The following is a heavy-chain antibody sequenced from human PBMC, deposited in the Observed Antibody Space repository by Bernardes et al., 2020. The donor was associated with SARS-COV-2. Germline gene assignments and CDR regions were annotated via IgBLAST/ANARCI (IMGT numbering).Heavy chain of an antibody. V-gene: IGHV3-48*03. D-gene: IGHD3-9*01. CDR1: GFTVSSYE. CDR2: ISSSGSTI. J-gene: IGHJ6*02. Sequence: GGSLRLSCAASGFTVSSYEMNWVRQAPGKGLEWVSYISSSGSTIYYADSVKGRFTISRDNAKNSLYLQMNSLRAEDTAVYYCARGGTYYDILTGYQNYYYGMDVWGQGTTVTVSS. CDR3: ARGGTYYDILTGYQNYYYGMDV.